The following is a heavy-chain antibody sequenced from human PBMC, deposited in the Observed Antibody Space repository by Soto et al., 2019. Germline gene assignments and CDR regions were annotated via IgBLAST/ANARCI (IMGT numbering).Heavy chain of an antibody. J-gene: IGHJ4*02. CDR1: GGSISVYS. CDR2: IYDSGSP. CDR3: ARGVGSSPPRY. D-gene: IGHD1-26*01. V-gene: IGHV4-59*01. Sequence: SETLSLTCTISGGSISVYSWSWIRQPPGQALGWIGYIYDSGSPYYNPSLRSRVIISADTSKNQISLKLTSATAADTAVYYCARGVGSSPPRYWGRGTLVTVSS.